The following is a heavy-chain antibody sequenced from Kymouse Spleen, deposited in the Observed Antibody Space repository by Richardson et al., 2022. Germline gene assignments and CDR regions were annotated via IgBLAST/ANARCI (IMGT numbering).Heavy chain of an antibody. J-gene: IGHJ6*02. Sequence: EVQLVESGGGLVQPGGSLRLSCAASGFTFSSYSMNWVRQAPGKGLEWVSYISSSSSTIYYADSVKGRFTISRDNAKNSLYLQMNSLRDEDTAVYYCARDIVVVPAAKDYYYYGMDVWGQGTTVTVSS. CDR3: ARDIVVVPAAKDYYYYGMDV. CDR1: GFTFSSYS. V-gene: IGHV3-48*02. D-gene: IGHD2-2*02. CDR2: ISSSSSTI.